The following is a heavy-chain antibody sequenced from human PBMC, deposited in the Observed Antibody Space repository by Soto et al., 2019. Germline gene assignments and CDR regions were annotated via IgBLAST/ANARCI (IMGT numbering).Heavy chain of an antibody. V-gene: IGHV4-59*01. CDR1: GGSISSYY. Sequence: QVQLQESGPGLVKPSETLSLTCTVSGGSISSYYWSWIRQPPGKGLEWIGNIFYTGNTNYNPSLMSRVTISAGTSRKQFSLKLSSVTAADTAVYYCAAFAEMSTTGGFHYWGQGTLVTVSS. CDR3: AAFAEMSTTGGFHY. J-gene: IGHJ4*02. CDR2: IFYTGNT. D-gene: IGHD1-1*01.